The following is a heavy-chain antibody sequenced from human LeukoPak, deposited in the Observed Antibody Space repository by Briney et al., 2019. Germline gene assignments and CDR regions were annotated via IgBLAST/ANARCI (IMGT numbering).Heavy chain of an antibody. V-gene: IGHV4-39*01. CDR1: GGSISSSSYY. D-gene: IGHD1-26*01. CDR2: IYYSGST. J-gene: IGHJ4*02. Sequence: PSETLSLTCTVSGGSISSSSYYWGWIRQPPGKGLEWIGSIYYSGSTYYNPYLKSRVTISVDTSKNQFSLKLSSVTAADTAVYYCARHQSGSYQAYFDYWGQGTLVTVSS. CDR3: ARHQSGSYQAYFDY.